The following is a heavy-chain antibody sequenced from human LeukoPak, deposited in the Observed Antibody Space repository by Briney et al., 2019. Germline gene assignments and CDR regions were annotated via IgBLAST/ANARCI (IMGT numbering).Heavy chain of an antibody. CDR1: GFTFSSYA. D-gene: IGHD6-19*01. Sequence: PGGSLRLSCAASGFTFSSYAMSWVRQAPGKGLEWVSSISGISGSGGTYYADSVKGRFTISRDNSKNTLYLQMNSLRAGDTAVYYCARDYTSGWSPPPRHYFDCWGQGTLVTVSS. J-gene: IGHJ4*02. CDR2: ISGISGSGGT. V-gene: IGHV3-23*01. CDR3: ARDYTSGWSPPPRHYFDC.